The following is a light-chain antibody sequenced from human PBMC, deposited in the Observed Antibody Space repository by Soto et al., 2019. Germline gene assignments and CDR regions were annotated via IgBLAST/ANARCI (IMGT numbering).Light chain of an antibody. V-gene: IGLV2-14*01. Sequence: QSALTQPASVSGSPGQSITISCTGTSSDVGGYNYVSWYQQHPGKAPKLMIYDVSNRPSGVSNRFSGSKSVNTASLTISGLQAEDEAEYYCSSYTSSSTPPYVFGTGTKLTVL. J-gene: IGLJ1*01. CDR1: SSDVGGYNY. CDR3: SSYTSSSTPPYV. CDR2: DVS.